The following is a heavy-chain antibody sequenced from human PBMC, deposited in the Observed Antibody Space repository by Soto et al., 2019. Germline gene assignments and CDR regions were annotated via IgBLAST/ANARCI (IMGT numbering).Heavy chain of an antibody. Sequence: EVQLVESGGGLVQPGGSLRLSCAASGFTFSSYSMNWVRQAPRKGLEWVSYISSTSSTIYYADSVKGRFNISRDNAKNALYLQMNSLRAEDTAVYYCARANYYGSPGDFDYWGQGTLVTVSS. CDR2: ISSTSSTI. D-gene: IGHD3-10*01. CDR3: ARANYYGSPGDFDY. CDR1: GFTFSSYS. V-gene: IGHV3-48*01. J-gene: IGHJ4*02.